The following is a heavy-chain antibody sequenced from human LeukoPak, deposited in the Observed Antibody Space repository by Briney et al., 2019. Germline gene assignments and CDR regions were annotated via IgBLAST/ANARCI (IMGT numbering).Heavy chain of an antibody. CDR1: GFNFNDAW. J-gene: IGHJ5*02. CDR2: LKSRGSGGTA. D-gene: IGHD1-1*01. V-gene: IGHV3-15*01. CDR3: SWELDVSFGRRLEH. Sequence: GGSLRLSCAVSGFNFNDAWMSWVRQAPGKGLERVGRLKSRGSGGTADYSAPVKGRFTVSRDDSQNTLYLQMNSLTIEDTAVYFCSWELDVSFGRRLEHWGQGTLVTDAS.